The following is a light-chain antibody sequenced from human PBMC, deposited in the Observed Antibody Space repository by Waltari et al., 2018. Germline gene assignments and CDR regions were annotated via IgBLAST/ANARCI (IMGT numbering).Light chain of an antibody. J-gene: IGKJ3*01. V-gene: IGKV1-5*03. CDR2: KAS. Sequence: DIQMTQSPSTLSASIGDRVTITCRASQTINDWLAWYQQKPGTAPKPLIYKASDLESGVPSRFSGSGSGTEFTLTISSLQPDDFATYYCQQYSSFPLIFGPGTRVEIK. CDR1: QTINDW. CDR3: QQYSSFPLI.